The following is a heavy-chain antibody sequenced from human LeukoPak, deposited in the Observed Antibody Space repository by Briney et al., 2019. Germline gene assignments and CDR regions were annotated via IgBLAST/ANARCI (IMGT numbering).Heavy chain of an antibody. V-gene: IGHV1-8*03. CDR3: ASRAGGYSSSWYNLAEYFQH. D-gene: IGHD6-13*01. J-gene: IGHJ1*01. CDR1: GYTFSSYD. Sequence: GASVKVSCKASGYTFSSYDINWVRQATGQGLEWMGWMNPNSGNTGYSQKFQGRVTITRDTSASTAYMELSSLRSEDTAVYYCASRAGGYSSSWYNLAEYFQHWGQGTLVTVSS. CDR2: MNPNSGNT.